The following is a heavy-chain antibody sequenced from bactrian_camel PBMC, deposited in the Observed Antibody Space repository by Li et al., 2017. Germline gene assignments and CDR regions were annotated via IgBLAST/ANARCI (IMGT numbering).Heavy chain of an antibody. V-gene: IGHV3S1*01. J-gene: IGHJ4*01. D-gene: IGHD5*01. CDR1: GYRYSRFSEYC. CDR3: AKDRGRLDYGLEATSDY. Sequence: HVQLVESGGGSVQAGGSLRLSCTASGYRYSRFSEYCMAWFRQAPGQEREGVAAIDSDGTTNYAESVNGRFAVSKDNAKNTLYLQLNSLKTEDTAMYYCAKDRGRLDYGLEATSDYWGQGTQVTVS. CDR2: IDSDGTT.